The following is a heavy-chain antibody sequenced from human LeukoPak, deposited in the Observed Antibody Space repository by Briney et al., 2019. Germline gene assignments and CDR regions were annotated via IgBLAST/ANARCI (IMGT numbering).Heavy chain of an antibody. D-gene: IGHD2-21*01. J-gene: IGHJ6*02. V-gene: IGHV4-31*03. CDR3: ARGLWMDYYYYYGMDV. CDR2: IYYSGST. Sequence: SQTLSLTCTVSGGSISSGGYYWSWIRQHPGKGLGSIGNIYYSGSTYYNPSLKSRVTISIDTSKNQLSLKLSSVTAADTAVYYCARGLWMDYYYYYGMDVWGQGTTVTVSS. CDR1: GGSISSGGYY.